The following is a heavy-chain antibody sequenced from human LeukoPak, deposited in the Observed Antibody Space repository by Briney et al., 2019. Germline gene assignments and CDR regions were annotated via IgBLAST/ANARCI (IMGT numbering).Heavy chain of an antibody. V-gene: IGHV1-18*04. CDR1: GYDFTTYG. Sequence: ASVKVSCRTSGYDFTTYGISWVRQAPGQGPEWMGWISAYKNYTNYAQRFQGRVTMTRDTSTSTVYMELSSLRSEDTAVYYCARQTVTDAFDIWGQGTMVTVSS. CDR3: ARQTVTDAFDI. D-gene: IGHD4-23*01. CDR2: ISAYKNYT. J-gene: IGHJ3*02.